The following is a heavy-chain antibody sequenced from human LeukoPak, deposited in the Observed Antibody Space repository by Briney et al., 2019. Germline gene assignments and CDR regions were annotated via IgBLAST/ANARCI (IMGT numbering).Heavy chain of an antibody. Sequence: PSETLSPTCTVSGGSISSYYWNWIRQPPGKGLEWIGYIYHSGSFIYNPSLESRVTISVDTSKNQFSLKLSSVTAADTAVYYCARRYINSWYFDYWGQGTLVTVSS. CDR1: GGSISSYY. D-gene: IGHD6-13*01. CDR2: IYHSGSF. J-gene: IGHJ4*02. CDR3: ARRYINSWYFDY. V-gene: IGHV4-59*08.